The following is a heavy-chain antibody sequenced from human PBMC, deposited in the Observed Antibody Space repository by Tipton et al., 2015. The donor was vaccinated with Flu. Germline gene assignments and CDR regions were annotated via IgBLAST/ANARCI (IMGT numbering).Heavy chain of an antibody. D-gene: IGHD3-16*01. CDR3: ARAPPARGRRLNAFDI. Sequence: TLSLTCTVSGGSISSSSYYWGWIRQPPGKGLEWIGSIYYSGSTYYNPSLKSRVTISVDTSKNQFSLKLSSVTAADTAVYYCARAPPARGRRLNAFDIWDQGTMVTVSS. CDR1: GGSISSSSYY. CDR2: IYYSGST. V-gene: IGHV4-39*07. J-gene: IGHJ3*02.